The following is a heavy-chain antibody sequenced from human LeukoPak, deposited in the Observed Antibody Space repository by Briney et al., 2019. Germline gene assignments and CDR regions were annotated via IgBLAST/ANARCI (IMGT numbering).Heavy chain of an antibody. CDR2: INHSGST. Sequence: SETLSLTCAVYGGSFSGYYWSWIRQPPGKGLEWIGEINHSGSTYYNPSLKSRVTISVDRSKNQFSLKLSSVTAADTAVYYCARVASGGSSWADYWGQGTLVTVSS. D-gene: IGHD6-13*01. CDR1: GGSFSGYY. V-gene: IGHV4-34*01. J-gene: IGHJ4*02. CDR3: ARVASGGSSWADY.